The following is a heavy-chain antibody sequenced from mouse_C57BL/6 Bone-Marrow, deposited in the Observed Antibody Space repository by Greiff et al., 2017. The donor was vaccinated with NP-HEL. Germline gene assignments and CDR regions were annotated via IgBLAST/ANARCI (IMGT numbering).Heavy chain of an antibody. CDR3: ARSTGLHYGDYFDY. D-gene: IGHD1-1*01. J-gene: IGHJ2*01. CDR2: IYPSDSET. Sequence: QVQLQQPRAELVRPGSSVKLSCKASGYTFTSYWMDWVKQRPGQGLEWIGNIYPSDSETHYNQKFKDKATLTVDKSSSTAYMQLSSLTSEDSAVYYCARSTGLHYGDYFDYWGQGTTLTVSS. CDR1: GYTFTSYW. V-gene: IGHV1-61*01.